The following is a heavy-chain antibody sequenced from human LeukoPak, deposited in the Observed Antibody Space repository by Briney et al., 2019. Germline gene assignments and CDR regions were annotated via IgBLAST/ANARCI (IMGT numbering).Heavy chain of an antibody. D-gene: IGHD3-22*01. CDR3: AKDLSSGYFDY. Sequence: GGSLRLSCAASGFTFSSYDMHWARQAPGKGLEWVALISYDGSKKYYADSVKGRFTISGDNSKNTLYLQMNSLRAEDTAVYYCAKDLSSGYFDYWGQGTLVTVSS. V-gene: IGHV3-30*18. CDR2: ISYDGSKK. CDR1: GFTFSSYD. J-gene: IGHJ4*02.